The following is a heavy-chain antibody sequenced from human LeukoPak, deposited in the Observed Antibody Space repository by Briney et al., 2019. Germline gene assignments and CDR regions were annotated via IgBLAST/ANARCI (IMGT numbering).Heavy chain of an antibody. Sequence: GASVKVSCKASGYTFTGYYMHWVRQAPGQGLEWMGWINPNSGGTNYAQKFQGRVTMTRDTSISTAYMELSRLRSDDTAVYYCARHHRVVAHSLNWFDPWGQGTLVTVSS. CDR1: GYTFTGYY. CDR3: ARHHRVVAHSLNWFDP. V-gene: IGHV1-2*02. J-gene: IGHJ5*02. D-gene: IGHD2-15*01. CDR2: INPNSGGT.